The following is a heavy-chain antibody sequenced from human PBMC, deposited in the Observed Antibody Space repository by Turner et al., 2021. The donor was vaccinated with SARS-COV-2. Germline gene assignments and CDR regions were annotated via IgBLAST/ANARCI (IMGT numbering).Heavy chain of an antibody. CDR3: ARDLMEVVGMDV. V-gene: IGHV3-53*01. J-gene: IGHJ6*02. CDR2: IYSGGST. CDR1: GFTVSSNY. Sequence: EVQLVESGGGLIQPGGSLGHSCAASGFTVSSNYMTWFRQAPGKGLEWVSVIYSGGSTYYAYSVKGRFTISRDNSKNTLYLQMNSLRAEDTAVYYCARDLMEVVGMDVWGQGTTVTVSS. D-gene: IGHD3-3*01.